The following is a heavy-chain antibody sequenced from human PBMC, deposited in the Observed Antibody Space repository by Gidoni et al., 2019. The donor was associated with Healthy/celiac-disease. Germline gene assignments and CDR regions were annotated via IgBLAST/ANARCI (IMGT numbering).Heavy chain of an antibody. CDR3: ARERSADQGFFNYYDSSGDDAFDI. CDR2: IISIFGTA. Sequence: QVQLVQSGAEVKKPGSSVKVSCKSSGGPFSSYAISWVRQAPGQGLEWMGGIISIFGTANYAQKFQGRVTITADESTSTAYMELSSLGSEDTAVYYCARERSADQGFFNYYDSSGDDAFDIWGQGTMVTVSS. V-gene: IGHV1-69*01. D-gene: IGHD3-22*01. J-gene: IGHJ3*02. CDR1: GGPFSSYA.